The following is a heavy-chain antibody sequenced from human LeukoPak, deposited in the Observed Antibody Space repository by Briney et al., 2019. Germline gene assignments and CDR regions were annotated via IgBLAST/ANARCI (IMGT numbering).Heavy chain of an antibody. Sequence: NASETLSLTCTVSGGSISSGSYYWSWIRQPAGKGLEWIGRIYTSGSTNYNPSLKSRVTMSVDTSKNQFSLKPSSVTAADTAVYYCARATSIAAAGPPYYYYMDVWGKGTTVTISS. CDR3: ARATSIAAAGPPYYYYMDV. D-gene: IGHD6-13*01. CDR2: IYTSGST. CDR1: GGSISSGSYY. J-gene: IGHJ6*03. V-gene: IGHV4-61*02.